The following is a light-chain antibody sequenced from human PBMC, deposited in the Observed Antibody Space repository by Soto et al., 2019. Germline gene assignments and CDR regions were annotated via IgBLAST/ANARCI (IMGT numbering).Light chain of an antibody. CDR3: QRYGTSRRA. CDR1: QSLASNY. CDR2: DAV. V-gene: IGKV3-20*01. Sequence: VLTHSPGTLSLSPGERANLSCRASQSLASNYLAWYQQKPGQAPRLLIYDAVKRATGIPDRFSGSGSGTDFTDTISRLEPEDFAVYYCQRYGTSRRAVGHGTKVDIK. J-gene: IGKJ1*01.